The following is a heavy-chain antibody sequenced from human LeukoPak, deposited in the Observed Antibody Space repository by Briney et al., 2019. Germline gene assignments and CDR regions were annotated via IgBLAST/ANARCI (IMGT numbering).Heavy chain of an antibody. CDR1: RGSTSSYY. D-gene: IGHD3-3*01. J-gene: IGHJ4*02. V-gene: IGHV4-59*03. CDR3: LMSPQRTP. CDR2: IFNGVTSY. Sequence: PSETPSLTCTDPRGSTSSYYWSSVPHTLGKGLEWSGYIFNGVTSYTYNPSLQRRDTISADRSQNQFFLKISTVTAPDTPRFNLLMSPQRTPWSQGILDTVSS.